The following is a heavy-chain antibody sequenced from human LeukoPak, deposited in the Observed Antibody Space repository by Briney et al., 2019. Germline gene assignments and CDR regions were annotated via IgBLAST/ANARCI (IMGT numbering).Heavy chain of an antibody. J-gene: IGHJ4*02. Sequence: GGSLRLSCAASGFTFSSYAMSWVRRAPGKGLEWVSAISGSGGSTYFADSVKGRFTISRDNSKNTLYLQMNSLRVEDTAEYYCAKYATPPHYYFDYWGQGTLVTVSS. CDR2: ISGSGGST. D-gene: IGHD2-8*01. V-gene: IGHV3-23*01. CDR1: GFTFSSYA. CDR3: AKYATPPHYYFDY.